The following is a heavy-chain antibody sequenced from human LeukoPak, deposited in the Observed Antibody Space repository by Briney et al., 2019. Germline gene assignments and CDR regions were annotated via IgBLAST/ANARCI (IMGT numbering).Heavy chain of an antibody. V-gene: IGHV4-34*01. J-gene: IGHJ3*02. Sequence: SETLSLTCAVYGGSFSGYYWSWIRQPPGKGLEWIGEINHSGSTNYNPSLKSRVTISVDTSKNQFSLKLSSVTAADTAVYYCARVLEYQLLFAFDIWGQGTMVTVSS. D-gene: IGHD2-2*01. CDR2: INHSGST. CDR3: ARVLEYQLLFAFDI. CDR1: GGSFSGYY.